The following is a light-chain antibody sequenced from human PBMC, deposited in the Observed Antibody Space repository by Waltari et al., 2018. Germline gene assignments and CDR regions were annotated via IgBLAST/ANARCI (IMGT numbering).Light chain of an antibody. CDR1: QSVSSNY. CDR3: QQYGSSPRT. Sequence: EIVLTQSPGTLSLSPGERATLSCRASQSVSSNYLAWYQQKPGQAPRLLIYGASSRATGIPDRFRGSGFGTDFTLTISRLEPEDFAVYYCQQYGSSPRTFGQGTEVEIK. V-gene: IGKV3-20*01. CDR2: GAS. J-gene: IGKJ1*01.